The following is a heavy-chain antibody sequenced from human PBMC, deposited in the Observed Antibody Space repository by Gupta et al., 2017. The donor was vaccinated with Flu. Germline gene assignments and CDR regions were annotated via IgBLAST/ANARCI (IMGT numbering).Heavy chain of an antibody. CDR1: DFTFSDSW. Sequence: EVQLVESGGGFVQPGGSLRLSCAASDFTFSDSWMNWVRQAPGKWREWVANINQDGSTKNYVDSLKGRFTVSRDNAKNSLYLQMDSLRAEDTAVYFCARNRGWEQFDYWGQGTLVTVSS. CDR2: INQDGSTK. CDR3: ARNRGWEQFDY. D-gene: IGHD5-24*01. J-gene: IGHJ4*02. V-gene: IGHV3-7*01.